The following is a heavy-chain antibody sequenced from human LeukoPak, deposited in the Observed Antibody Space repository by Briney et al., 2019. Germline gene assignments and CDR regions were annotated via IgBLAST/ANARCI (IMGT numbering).Heavy chain of an antibody. CDR3: ARVGNDYGGNSGDAFVY. CDR1: GGSISSYY. Sequence: PSETLSLTCTVSGGSISSYYWSWIRQPPGEGLEWIGYIYYSGSTNYNPSLKSRVTISVDTSKNQFSLKLSSVTAADTAVYYCARVGNDYGGNSGDAFVYWGQGTLVTVSS. V-gene: IGHV4-59*01. CDR2: IYYSGST. J-gene: IGHJ4*02. D-gene: IGHD4-23*01.